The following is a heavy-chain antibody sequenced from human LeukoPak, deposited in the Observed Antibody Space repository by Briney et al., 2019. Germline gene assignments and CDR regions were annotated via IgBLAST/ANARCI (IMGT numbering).Heavy chain of an antibody. CDR1: GFTFSSYA. V-gene: IGHV3-64*01. CDR3: ATRDGPGIAVN. CDR2: ISSNGGST. D-gene: IGHD6-19*01. Sequence: GGSLRLSCAASGFTFSSYAMHWVRQAPGKGLEYVSAISSNGGSTYYANSVKGRFTISRDNSKNTLYLQMGSLRAEDMAVYYCATRDGPGIAVNWGQGTLVTVSS. J-gene: IGHJ4*02.